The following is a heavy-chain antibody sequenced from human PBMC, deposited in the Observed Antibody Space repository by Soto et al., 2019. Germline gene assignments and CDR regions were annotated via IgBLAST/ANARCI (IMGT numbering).Heavy chain of an antibody. J-gene: IGHJ4*02. Sequence: SGFTFSNYAMSWVRQAPGKGLEWVSGISGSGISTHYADSVKGRFTISRDNSKNTLYLQMNSLRAEDTAVYYCAHFDWFIDYWGQGTLVTVSS. CDR2: ISGSGIST. D-gene: IGHD3-9*01. CDR3: AHFDWFIDY. CDR1: GFTFSNYA. V-gene: IGHV3-23*01.